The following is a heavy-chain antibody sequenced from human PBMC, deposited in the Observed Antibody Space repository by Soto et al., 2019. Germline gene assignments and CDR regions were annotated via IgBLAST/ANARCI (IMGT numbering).Heavy chain of an antibody. CDR3: ARARQGYGSGSFSLYYFDY. Sequence: SETLSLTCAVSGDSISSGVCSWNWIRQPPGKGLEWNGYIYHSGSTYYNPSIRSRVTMSVDRSKNQFSLELSSVTAADTAVYYCARARQGYGSGSFSLYYFDYWGQGTLVTVSS. J-gene: IGHJ4*02. V-gene: IGHV4-30-2*01. CDR1: GDSISSGVCS. CDR2: IYHSGST. D-gene: IGHD3-10*01.